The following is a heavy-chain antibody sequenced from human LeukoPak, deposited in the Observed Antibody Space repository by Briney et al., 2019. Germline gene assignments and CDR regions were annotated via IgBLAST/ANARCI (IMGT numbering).Heavy chain of an antibody. CDR3: ARMGYCSSTSCYSRGHEDYFDY. J-gene: IGHJ4*02. CDR1: GFTFSSYA. CDR2: ISYDGSNK. Sequence: PGGSLRLSCAASGFTFSSYAMHWVRQAPGKGLEWVAVISYDGSNKYYADSVKGRFTISRDNSKNTLYLQMNSLRAEDTAVYYCARMGYCSSTSCYSRGHEDYFDYWGQGTLVTVSS. V-gene: IGHV3-30-3*01. D-gene: IGHD2-2*01.